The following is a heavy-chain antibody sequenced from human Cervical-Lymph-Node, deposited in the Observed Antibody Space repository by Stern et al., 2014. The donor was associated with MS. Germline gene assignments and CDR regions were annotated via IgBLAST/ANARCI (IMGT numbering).Heavy chain of an antibody. CDR2: ISVYNGNT. J-gene: IGHJ4*02. Sequence: AQLVESGAAVTKPGASVKVSCKASGYTFTRYDIAWVRQAPGQGLEWMGWISVYNGNTKYAQKLQGRVTMTRDTSTNTAYMELRSLISDDTAVYYCARWAYNWDFDYWGQGTLVTVSS. CDR3: ARWAYNWDFDY. D-gene: IGHD1-20*01. V-gene: IGHV1-18*01. CDR1: GYTFTRYD.